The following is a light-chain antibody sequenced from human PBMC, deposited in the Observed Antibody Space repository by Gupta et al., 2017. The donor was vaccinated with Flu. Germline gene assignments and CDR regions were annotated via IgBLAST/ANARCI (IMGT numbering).Light chain of an antibody. CDR1: SSDIGAYNY. CDR3: CSYTIANTGL. V-gene: IGLV2-14*01. CDR2: EVT. Sequence: SALTQPASVSGSPAQSITISCTGTSSDIGAYNYVSWYQHHPGEAPKLIIYEVTNRPSGVSDRFSGSKSGNTASLTISGLQAEDEADYFCCSYTIANTGLFGGGTKLTVL. J-gene: IGLJ2*01.